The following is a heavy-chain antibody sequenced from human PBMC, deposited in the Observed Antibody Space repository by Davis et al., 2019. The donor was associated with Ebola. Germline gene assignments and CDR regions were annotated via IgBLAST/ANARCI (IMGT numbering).Heavy chain of an antibody. D-gene: IGHD4-17*01. J-gene: IGHJ4*02. V-gene: IGHV3-7*01. CDR1: GFTFSTYW. CDR2: INVDGDTK. CDR3: AKRTILRD. Sequence: GGSLRLSCAASGFTFSTYWMSWVRQAPGKGPEWVAIINVDGDTKYYVDSVKGRFTISRDNSKNTLYLQMNSLRAEDTAVYYCAKRTILRDWGQGTLVTVSS.